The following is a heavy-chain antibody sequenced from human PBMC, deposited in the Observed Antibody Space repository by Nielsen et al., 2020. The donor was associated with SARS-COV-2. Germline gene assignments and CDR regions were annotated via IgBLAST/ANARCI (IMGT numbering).Heavy chain of an antibody. CDR1: GFSFSNYW. V-gene: IGHV3-9*01. CDR3: AKPPSGGDDTADY. D-gene: IGHD6-19*01. Sequence: GGSLRLSCAASGFSFSNYWMHWVRQAPGKGLEWVSGISWNSGSIGYADSVKGRFTISRDNAKNSLYLQMNSLRAEDTALYYCAKPPSGGDDTADYWGQGTLVTVSS. J-gene: IGHJ4*02. CDR2: ISWNSGSI.